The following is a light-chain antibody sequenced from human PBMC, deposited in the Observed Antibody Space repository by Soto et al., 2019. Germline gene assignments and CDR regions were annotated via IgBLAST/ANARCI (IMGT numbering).Light chain of an antibody. V-gene: IGLV2-8*01. CDR3: MSYAGGNRFV. Sequence: QSVLTQPPPPSGPPGHSVTISWPGTINDVGGKNYVPWYQQHPGKVPQLMIYQVTKRPSGVPDRFSASKSDTTASLTISGLQAEDEGDYYCMSYAGGNRFVFGTGTKVTVL. CDR2: QVT. CDR1: INDVGGKNY. J-gene: IGLJ1*01.